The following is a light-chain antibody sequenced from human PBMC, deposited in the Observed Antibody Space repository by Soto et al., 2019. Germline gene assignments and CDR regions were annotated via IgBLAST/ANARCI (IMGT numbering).Light chain of an antibody. CDR1: QSVSSY. Sequence: IVLTHAPSALSLSPVERATLSFRASQSVSSYLAWYQQKPGQAPRLPIYDASNRATGIPARFSGSGSGTDVTLTISSLEPEDLAVYYGQQRSNWLWTFGQGTRVDIK. V-gene: IGKV3-11*01. CDR3: QQRSNWLWT. J-gene: IGKJ1*01. CDR2: DAS.